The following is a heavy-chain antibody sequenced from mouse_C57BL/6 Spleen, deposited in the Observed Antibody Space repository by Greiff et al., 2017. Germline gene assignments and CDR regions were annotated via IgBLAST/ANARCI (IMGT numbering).Heavy chain of an antibody. V-gene: IGHV1-15*01. D-gene: IGHD2-1*01. Sequence: LQESGAELVRPGASVTLSCKASGYTFTDYEMHWVKQTPVHGLEWIGAIDPETGGTAYNQKFKGKAILTADKSSSTAYMELRSLTSEDSAVYYCTAFYYGNYEKGDYWGQGTTLTVSS. CDR2: IDPETGGT. J-gene: IGHJ2*01. CDR1: GYTFTDYE. CDR3: TAFYYGNYEKGDY.